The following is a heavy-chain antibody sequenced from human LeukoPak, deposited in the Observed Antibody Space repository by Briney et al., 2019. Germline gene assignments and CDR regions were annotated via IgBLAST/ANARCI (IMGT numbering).Heavy chain of an antibody. V-gene: IGHV3-48*03. D-gene: IGHD2-21*01. CDR2: INNCSSYI. J-gene: IGHJ4*02. CDR1: GFSLSGYE. CDR3: ARETSHCGDDCYDY. Sequence: GGSLRLSCRACGFSLSGYEIKWVRQAPGKGVEWVSYINNCSSYILYADSLKGRFTISRDVAKNSVYLQLNSLRGEDTALYYCARETSHCGDDCYDYWGQGTLVTVSS.